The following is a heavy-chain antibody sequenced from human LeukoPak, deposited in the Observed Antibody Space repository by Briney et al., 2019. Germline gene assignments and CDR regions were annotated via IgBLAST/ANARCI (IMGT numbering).Heavy chain of an antibody. CDR2: INSDGSST. D-gene: IGHD2/OR15-2a*01. Sequence: GGSLRLSCAASGFTFSSYWMHWVRQAPGKGLVWVSRINSDGSSTNDADSVKGRFTISRDNAKNTLYLQMNSLRAEDTAVYYCARDRNFDGAYLNQWGQGTLVTVSS. V-gene: IGHV3-74*01. CDR3: ARDRNFDGAYLNQ. CDR1: GFTFSSYW. J-gene: IGHJ4*02.